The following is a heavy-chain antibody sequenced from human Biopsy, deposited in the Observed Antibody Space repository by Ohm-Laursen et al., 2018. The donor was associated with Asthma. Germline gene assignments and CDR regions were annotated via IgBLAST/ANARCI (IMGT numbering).Heavy chain of an antibody. CDR2: ITFDGSTQ. V-gene: IGHV3-30-3*01. CDR1: GRHFGSYN. CDR3: LRDTLGYYFDI. Sequence: LRLSCSASGRHFGSYNIHWARQAPGKGLEWVAVITFDGSTQHYGDSVKGRFTISRDNSKNMLFLQMSSLRAEDTAVYYCLRDTLGYYFDIWGQGTQVTVSS. D-gene: IGHD6-13*01. J-gene: IGHJ4*02.